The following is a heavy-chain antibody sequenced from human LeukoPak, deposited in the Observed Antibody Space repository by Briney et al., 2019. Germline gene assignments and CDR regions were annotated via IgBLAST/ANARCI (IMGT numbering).Heavy chain of an antibody. CDR2: INTNTGNP. D-gene: IGHD3-10*01. V-gene: IGHV7-4-1*02. CDR1: GYTFTSYA. J-gene: IGHJ4*02. Sequence: ASGKVSCKASGYTFTSYAMNWVRQAPGQGLEWMGWINTNTGNPSYARDFTGRFVFSLDTSVNSAFLQINNLKAEDTAFYYCTLGSYWGQGTLVTVSS. CDR3: TLGSY.